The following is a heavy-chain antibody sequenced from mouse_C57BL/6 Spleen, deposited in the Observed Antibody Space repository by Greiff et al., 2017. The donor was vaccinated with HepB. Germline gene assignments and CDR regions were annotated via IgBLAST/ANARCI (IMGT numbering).Heavy chain of an antibody. CDR2: ISSGSSTI. V-gene: IGHV5-17*01. Sequence: EVKLVESGGGLVKPGGSLKLSCAASGFTFSDYGMHWVRQAPEKGLEWVAYISSGSSTIYYADKVKGRFTISRDNAKNTLFLQMTSLRSEDTAMYYCAGEELDYAMDYWGQGTSVTVSS. J-gene: IGHJ4*01. CDR3: AGEELDYAMDY. CDR1: GFTFSDYG. D-gene: IGHD3-1*01.